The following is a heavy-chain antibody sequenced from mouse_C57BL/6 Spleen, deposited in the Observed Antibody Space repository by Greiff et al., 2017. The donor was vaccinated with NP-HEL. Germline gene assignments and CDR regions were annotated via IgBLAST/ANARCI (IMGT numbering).Heavy chain of an antibody. Sequence: VQLQQSGPELVKPGASVKISCKASGYSFTGYYMNWVKQSPEKRLEWIGEINPSTGGTTYNQKFKAKATLTVDKSSSTAYMQLNSLTSKDSAVYYCARESYDGYYRFAYWGQGTLVTVSA. V-gene: IGHV1-42*01. CDR2: INPSTGGT. CDR3: ARESYDGYYRFAY. CDR1: GYSFTGYY. J-gene: IGHJ3*01. D-gene: IGHD2-3*01.